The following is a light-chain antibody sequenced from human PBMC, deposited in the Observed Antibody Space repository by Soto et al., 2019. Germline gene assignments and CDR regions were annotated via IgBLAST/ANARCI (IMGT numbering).Light chain of an antibody. V-gene: IGLV4-69*01. J-gene: IGLJ2*01. Sequence: QLVLTQSPSASASLGASVKLTCTLSSGHSSYAIAWHQQQPEKGPRYLMKLNSDGSHRKGDGIPDRFSGSSSGAEHYLTISSLQSEDEADYYCQTWGTDIGVFGGGTKVTVL. CDR3: QTWGTDIGV. CDR2: LNSDGSH. CDR1: SGHSSYA.